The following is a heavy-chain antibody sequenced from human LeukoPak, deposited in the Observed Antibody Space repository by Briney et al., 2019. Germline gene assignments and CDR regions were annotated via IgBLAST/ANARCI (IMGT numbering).Heavy chain of an antibody. Sequence: SETLSLTCAVYGGSFSGYYWSWIRQPPGKGLEWIGEINHSGSTNYNPSLKSRVTISVDTSKNQFSLKLSSVTAADTAVYYCARGRDYGDQVYFYWGQGTLVTVSS. CDR2: INHSGST. V-gene: IGHV4-34*01. J-gene: IGHJ4*02. CDR1: GGSFSGYY. D-gene: IGHD4-17*01. CDR3: ARGRDYGDQVYFY.